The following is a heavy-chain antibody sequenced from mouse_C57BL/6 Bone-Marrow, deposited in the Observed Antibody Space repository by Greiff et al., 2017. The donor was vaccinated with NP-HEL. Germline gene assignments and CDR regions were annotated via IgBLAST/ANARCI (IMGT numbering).Heavy chain of an antibody. Sequence: QVQLQQPGAELVMPGASVKLSCKASGYTFTSYWMHWVKQRPGQGLEWIGEIDPSDSYTNYNQKFKGKSTLTVEKSSSTAYMQLSSLTSEDSAVYYCARRGNYFDYWGQGTTLTVSS. CDR2: IDPSDSYT. V-gene: IGHV1-69*01. CDR1: GYTFTSYW. J-gene: IGHJ2*01. CDR3: ARRGNYFDY.